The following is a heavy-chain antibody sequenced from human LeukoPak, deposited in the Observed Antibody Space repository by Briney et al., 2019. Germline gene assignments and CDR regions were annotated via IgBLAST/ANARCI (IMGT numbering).Heavy chain of an antibody. V-gene: IGHV4-59*01. CDR3: ARSRGYFDY. D-gene: IGHD6-13*01. J-gene: IGHJ4*02. CDR1: GGSISSYY. Sequence: SETLSLTCTVSGGSISSYYWSWIRQPPGKGLEWTGYIYYSGDTNYNPSLKSRVTISVDMSKNQFSLKLSSVTAADTAVYYCARSRGYFDYWGQGTLVTVSS. CDR2: IYYSGDT.